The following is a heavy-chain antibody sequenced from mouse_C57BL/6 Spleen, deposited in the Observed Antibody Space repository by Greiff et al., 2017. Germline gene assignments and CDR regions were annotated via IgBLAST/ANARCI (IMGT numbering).Heavy chain of an antibody. CDR2: IYPGDGDT. CDR3: ARFGDGYLFDY. J-gene: IGHJ2*01. D-gene: IGHD2-3*01. Sequence: VMLVESGPELVKPGASVKISCKASGYAFSSSWMNWVKQRPGKGLEWIGRIYPGDGDTNYNGKFKGKATLTADKSSSTAYMQLSSLTSEDSAVYFCARFGDGYLFDYWGQGTTLTVSS. V-gene: IGHV1-82*01. CDR1: GYAFSSSW.